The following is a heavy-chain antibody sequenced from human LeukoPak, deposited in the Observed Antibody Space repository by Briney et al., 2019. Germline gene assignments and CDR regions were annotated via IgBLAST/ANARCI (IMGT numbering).Heavy chain of an antibody. CDR2: IRSAGSNK. J-gene: IGHJ5*01. D-gene: IGHD5-18*01. V-gene: IGHV3-30*02. CDR1: GFTFSSYG. CDR3: AKDAAIQKWLIDS. Sequence: GGSLRLSCAASGFTFSSYGMHWVRQAPGKGLEWVAFIRSAGSNKYYADSVKGRFTISRDNSKNTLYLQMNSLRGEDTAVYYCAKDAAIQKWLIDSWGQGTLVTVSS.